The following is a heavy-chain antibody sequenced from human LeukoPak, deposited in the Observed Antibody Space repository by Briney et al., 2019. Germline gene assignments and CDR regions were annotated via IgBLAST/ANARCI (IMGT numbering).Heavy chain of an antibody. D-gene: IGHD5-24*01. J-gene: IGHJ4*02. Sequence: SETLSLTCAVYGGSFSGYDWSWIRQPPGKGLEWIGEINHSGSTNYNPSLKSRVTISVDTSENQFSLKLSSVTAADTAVYYCARMGPEMATIRDYWGQGTLVTVSS. CDR3: ARMGPEMATIRDY. V-gene: IGHV4-34*01. CDR1: GGSFSGYD. CDR2: INHSGST.